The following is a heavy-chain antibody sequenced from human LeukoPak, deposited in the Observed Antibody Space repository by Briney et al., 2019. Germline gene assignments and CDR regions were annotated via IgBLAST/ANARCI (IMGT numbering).Heavy chain of an antibody. CDR2: INPNSGGT. D-gene: IGHD6-6*01. CDR3: ARGRSSSGYFDY. CDR1: GGTFSSYA. J-gene: IGHJ4*02. V-gene: IGHV1-2*06. Sequence: ASVKVSCKASGGTFSSYAISWVRQAPGQGLEWMGRINPNSGGTNYAQKFQGRVTMTRDTSISTAYMELSRLRSDDTAVYYCARGRSSSGYFDYWGQGTLVTVSS.